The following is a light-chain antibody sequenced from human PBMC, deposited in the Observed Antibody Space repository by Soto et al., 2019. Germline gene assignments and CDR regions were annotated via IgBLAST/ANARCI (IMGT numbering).Light chain of an antibody. CDR3: SSYAGSNNYV. Sequence: QSALIQPPSVSGSPGQSVTISCTGTSSDVGSYDYVSWYQQHPGKAPKLMIYEVNLRPSGVPDRFSGSKSGNTASLTVSGLRAEDEADYYCSSYAGSNNYVFGTGTKVTV. CDR2: EVN. V-gene: IGLV2-8*01. CDR1: SSDVGSYDY. J-gene: IGLJ1*01.